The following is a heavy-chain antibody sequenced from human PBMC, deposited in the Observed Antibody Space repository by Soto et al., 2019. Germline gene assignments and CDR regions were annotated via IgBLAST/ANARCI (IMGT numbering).Heavy chain of an antibody. CDR3: AKDVIAARPYYYFGLDV. V-gene: IGHV3-43*01. CDR2: ISWDGGST. J-gene: IGHJ6*02. CDR1: GFTFYDYT. D-gene: IGHD6-6*01. Sequence: GGSLRLSCAASGFTFYDYTMHWVRQVPGRGLEWVSLISWDGGSTYYADSVKGRLTISRDNSKNSLYLQMNSLRTDDTALYYCAKDVIAARPYYYFGLDVWGQGTTVTVSS.